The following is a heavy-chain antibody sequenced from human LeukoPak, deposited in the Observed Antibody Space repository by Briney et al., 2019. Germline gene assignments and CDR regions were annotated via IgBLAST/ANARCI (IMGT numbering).Heavy chain of an antibody. D-gene: IGHD6-19*01. V-gene: IGHV3-53*04. CDR3: ARVGVGTVAGNYFDD. J-gene: IGHJ4*02. Sequence: GESLRLSCAASGFTVSSTYMTWVRQAPGKGLEWVSLIYAGGDTFYADSVKGRFTISRHNFENTLFLQMNNLGAEDTAVYYCARVGVGTVAGNYFDDWGQGTLVTVSS. CDR2: IYAGGDT. CDR1: GFTVSSTY.